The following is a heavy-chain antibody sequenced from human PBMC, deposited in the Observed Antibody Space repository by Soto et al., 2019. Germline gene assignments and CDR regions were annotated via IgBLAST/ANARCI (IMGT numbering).Heavy chain of an antibody. CDR1: GGSISSYY. CDR2: IYYSGST. V-gene: IGHV4-59*01. Sequence: PSETLSLTCTVSGGSISSYYWSWIRQPPGKGLEWIGYIYYSGSTNYNPSLRSRVTISVDTSKNQFSLKLSSVTAADTAVYYCARGGGENYDFWSGYLRGSHYYGMDVCGQGTTVTVSS. CDR3: ARGGGENYDFWSGYLRGSHYYGMDV. J-gene: IGHJ6*02. D-gene: IGHD3-3*01.